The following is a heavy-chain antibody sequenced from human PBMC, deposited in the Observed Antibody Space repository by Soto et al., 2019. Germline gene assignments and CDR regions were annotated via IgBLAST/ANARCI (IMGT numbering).Heavy chain of an antibody. D-gene: IGHD1-26*01. J-gene: IGHJ6*02. CDR3: ARHLEWELLSPNYYYGMDV. CDR1: GDSVSSNSAA. Sequence: PSQTLSLTCAISGDSVSSNSAAWNWIRQSPSRGLEWLGRTYYRSKWYNDYAVSVKSRITINPDTSKNQFSLQLNSVTPEDTAVYYCARHLEWELLSPNYYYGMDVWGQGTTVTVSS. CDR2: TYYRSKWYN. V-gene: IGHV6-1*01.